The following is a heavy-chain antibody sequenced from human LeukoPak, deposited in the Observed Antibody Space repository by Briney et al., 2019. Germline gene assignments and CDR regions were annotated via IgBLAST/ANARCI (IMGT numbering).Heavy chain of an antibody. CDR2: ISAYNGNT. V-gene: IGHV1-18*01. CDR1: GYTLTSYG. Sequence: GASVKVSCKASGYTLTSYGISWVRQAPGQGLEWMGWISAYNGNTNYAQKLQGRVTMTTDTSTSTAYMDLRSLRSDDTAVYYCARVLTEHYDFWSGFTPPFDYWGQGTLVTVSS. CDR3: ARVLTEHYDFWSGFTPPFDY. D-gene: IGHD3-3*01. J-gene: IGHJ4*02.